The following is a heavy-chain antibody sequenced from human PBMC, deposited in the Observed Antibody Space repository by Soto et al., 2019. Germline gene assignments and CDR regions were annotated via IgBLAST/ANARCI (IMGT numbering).Heavy chain of an antibody. CDR3: ARGTAYSGSALHYKYYYGMDV. CDR1: GGTFGSNG. J-gene: IGHJ6*02. Sequence: QVQLVQSGAEVKKPGSSVKVSCKASGGTFGSNGITWARQAPGQGIEWMGGIIPIFGTTNYAQKFQGRVTITADESTSTAYMESSSLSSEDTAVYYCARGTAYSGSALHYKYYYGMDVWGQGTTVTVSS. D-gene: IGHD5-12*01. CDR2: IIPIFGTT. V-gene: IGHV1-69*01.